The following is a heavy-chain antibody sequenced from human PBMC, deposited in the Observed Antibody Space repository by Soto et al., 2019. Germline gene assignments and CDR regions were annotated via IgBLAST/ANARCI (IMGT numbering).Heavy chain of an antibody. Sequence: EVQLLESGGGLVQPGGSLRLSCAASGFTFDNYGMGWVRQAPGKGLEWVSGITGGGGGTYGADSVKGRFTISRGNSKNTLYLEMNSLRGEDTAVYYCAKDPIGSGFFRFDDWGQGTLVTVSS. D-gene: IGHD6-19*01. V-gene: IGHV3-23*01. CDR3: AKDPIGSGFFRFDD. CDR1: GFTFDNYG. J-gene: IGHJ4*02. CDR2: ITGGGGGT.